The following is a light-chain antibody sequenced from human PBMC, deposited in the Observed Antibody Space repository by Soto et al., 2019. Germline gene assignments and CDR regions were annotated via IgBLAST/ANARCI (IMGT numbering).Light chain of an antibody. Sequence: DIKMTQSPSSLAAAVGDSGTITCRTNHGISSYLDWYQQKPGEAPTLLIYAASSLLSGVPARFSGSGAGTDFTLTISSLQPEDFATYYCQQSYSTPWTFGQGTKVDIK. J-gene: IGKJ1*01. V-gene: IGKV1-39*01. CDR3: QQSYSTPWT. CDR2: AAS. CDR1: HGISSY.